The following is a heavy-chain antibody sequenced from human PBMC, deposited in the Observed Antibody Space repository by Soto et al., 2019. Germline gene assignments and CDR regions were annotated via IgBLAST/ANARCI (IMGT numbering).Heavy chain of an antibody. J-gene: IGHJ4*02. V-gene: IGHV3-33*01. CDR3: ARAWGGEGPMDL. CDR1: GFSFSSYG. D-gene: IGHD2-21*01. CDR2: IWHDGINK. Sequence: QVQLVESGGGVVQPGTSLRLSCAASGFSFSSYGMHWVRQVPGKGLEWVAVIWHDGINKDYADSVKGRFTVSRDNSKSTLYLQMNSLRAEDMAVYYCARAWGGEGPMDLWGPGTLVTVSS.